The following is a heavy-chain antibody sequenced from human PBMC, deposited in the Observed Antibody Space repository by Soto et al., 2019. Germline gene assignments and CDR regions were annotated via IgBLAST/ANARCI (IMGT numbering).Heavy chain of an antibody. V-gene: IGHV3-23*01. CDR2: VSGNGGGT. Sequence: GGSLRLSCVASGFTFSSYAMSWVRQAPGKGLEWVSSVSGNGGGTYYADSVKGRFTVSRDNSKNTLYLQMNSLRAEDMAVYYCARPTNYYDSSGYYYVSSEYFQHWGQGTLVTVSS. CDR3: ARPTNYYDSSGYYYVSSEYFQH. CDR1: GFTFSSYA. D-gene: IGHD3-22*01. J-gene: IGHJ1*01.